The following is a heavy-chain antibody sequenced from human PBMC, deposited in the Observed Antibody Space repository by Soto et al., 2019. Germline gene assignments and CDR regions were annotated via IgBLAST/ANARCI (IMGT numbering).Heavy chain of an antibody. J-gene: IGHJ5*02. CDR2: ISGSGGIT. V-gene: IGHV3-23*01. CDR3: AKSLSASPKYFFDP. Sequence: PGWSLRLSCAASGFPFSSYAMSLVRQAPGKGLEWVSGISGSGGITYYADSVKGRFTISRDNSKNTLYLQMNNLRADDKAVYFCAKSLSASPKYFFDPWGQG. CDR1: GFPFSSYA. D-gene: IGHD2-2*01.